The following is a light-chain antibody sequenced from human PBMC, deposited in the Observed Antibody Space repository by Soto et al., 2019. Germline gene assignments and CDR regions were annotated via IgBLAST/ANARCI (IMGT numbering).Light chain of an antibody. CDR3: QQYNSYSPWT. V-gene: IGKV1-5*03. CDR2: KAS. Sequence: DIQMTQSPSTLSASVGDRVTITCRASQSISSYLAWYQQKPGKALKLLIYKASSLESGVPSRFSGSGSGTEFTLTINSLQPDDFATYYCQQYNSYSPWTFGQGTKVDIK. J-gene: IGKJ1*01. CDR1: QSISSY.